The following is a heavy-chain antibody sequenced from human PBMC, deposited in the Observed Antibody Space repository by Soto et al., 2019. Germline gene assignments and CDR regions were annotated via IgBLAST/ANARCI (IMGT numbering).Heavy chain of an antibody. CDR3: ASGIQLWLRRINNGYSG. Sequence: QVQLVQSGAEVKKPESSVKVSCKAPGGTFSTDAISRVRQAPGQGLEWMGGIIPMFGTANYAQRFQDRVTITADESTNTVYMELSSLRSEDTAVYFCASGIQLWLRRINNGYSGWGQGTLVTVSS. D-gene: IGHD5-18*01. CDR2: IIPMFGTA. CDR1: GGTFSTDA. V-gene: IGHV1-69*12. J-gene: IGHJ4*02.